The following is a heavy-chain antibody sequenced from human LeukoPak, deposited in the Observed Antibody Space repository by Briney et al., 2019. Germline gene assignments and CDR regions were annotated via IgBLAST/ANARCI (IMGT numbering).Heavy chain of an antibody. CDR3: AREEGYSSSWSFDY. J-gene: IGHJ4*02. V-gene: IGHV3-7*01. CDR1: GFTFSSYW. CDR2: IKQDGSDK. D-gene: IGHD6-13*01. Sequence: QPGGSLRLSCAASGFTFSSYWMSWVRQAPGKGLEWVANIKQDGSDKYYVDSVKGRFTISRDNAKNSLYLQMNSLRAEDTAVYYCAREEGYSSSWSFDYWGQGTLVTVSS.